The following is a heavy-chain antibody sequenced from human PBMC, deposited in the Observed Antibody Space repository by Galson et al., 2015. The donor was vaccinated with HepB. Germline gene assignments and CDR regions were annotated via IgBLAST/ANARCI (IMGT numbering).Heavy chain of an antibody. CDR2: ISYDGNNK. D-gene: IGHD1-26*01. Sequence: SLRLSCAASGFTFSSYAMHWVRQAPGKGLEWVAVISYDGNNKYYADSVKGRFTISRDNSKNTLFLQMNSLRAEDTAVYYCAREWELLHAFDIWGQGTMVTVSS. J-gene: IGHJ3*02. CDR1: GFTFSSYA. V-gene: IGHV3-30-3*01. CDR3: AREWELLHAFDI.